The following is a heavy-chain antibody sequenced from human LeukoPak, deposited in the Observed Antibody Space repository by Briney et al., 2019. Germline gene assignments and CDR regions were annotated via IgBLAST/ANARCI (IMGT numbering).Heavy chain of an antibody. CDR1: GGSFSGNF. J-gene: IGHJ4*02. CDR3: ARVPESGGINYFDS. Sequence: PSETLSLTCAVYGGSFSGNFWSWVRQPPGKGLEWIGEINHRGNTNYNPSLKSRVTISVDTSKNQFSLRLSSVTAADTAVYYCARVPESGGINYFDSWGQGTQVTVSS. D-gene: IGHD2-8*02. V-gene: IGHV4-34*01. CDR2: INHRGNT.